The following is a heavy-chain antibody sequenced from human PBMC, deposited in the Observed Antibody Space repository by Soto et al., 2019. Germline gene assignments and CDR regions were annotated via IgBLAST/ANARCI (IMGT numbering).Heavy chain of an antibody. J-gene: IGHJ4*02. Sequence: PSETLSLTCSFSGDSVTSHYLTWIRQSPEKGLEWIGYMHYTGFSHYNPSLKSRLTISADRSKNQFSLRLSSVTAADTAIYYCTRRGCNSIFGALDYWGQGTPVTVSS. D-gene: IGHD3-16*01. V-gene: IGHV4-59*02. CDR1: GDSVTSHY. CDR2: MHYTGFS. CDR3: TRRGCNSIFGALDY.